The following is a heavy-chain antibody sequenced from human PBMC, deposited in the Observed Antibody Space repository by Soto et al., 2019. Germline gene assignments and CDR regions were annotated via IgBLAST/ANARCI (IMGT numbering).Heavy chain of an antibody. CDR2: IYYSGST. D-gene: IGHD3-3*01. Sequence: QLQLQESGPGLVKPSETLSLTCTVSGGSISSSSYYWGWIRQPPGKGLEWIGSIYYSGSTYYNPSLKSRVTISVDTSKNQFSLKLSSVTAADTAVYYCARRVYDFWSGAYGHWFDPWGQGTLVTVSS. V-gene: IGHV4-39*01. CDR1: GGSISSSSYY. J-gene: IGHJ5*02. CDR3: ARRVYDFWSGAYGHWFDP.